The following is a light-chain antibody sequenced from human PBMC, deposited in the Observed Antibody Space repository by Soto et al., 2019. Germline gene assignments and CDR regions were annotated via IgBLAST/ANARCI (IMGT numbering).Light chain of an antibody. Sequence: EIVLTQSPGTLSLSPGERATLSCRASQSVSSSYLAWYQQKPGQAPRLLIYGASSRATGIPDRFSGSGSGKDFTLTISRLEPEDCAVYYCQQYGSSLFTFGPGTKVDIK. CDR2: GAS. CDR1: QSVSSSY. CDR3: QQYGSSLFT. J-gene: IGKJ3*01. V-gene: IGKV3-20*01.